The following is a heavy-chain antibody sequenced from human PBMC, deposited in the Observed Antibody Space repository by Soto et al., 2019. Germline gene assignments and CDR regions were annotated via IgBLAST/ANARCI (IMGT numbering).Heavy chain of an antibody. CDR3: AKRYYSHFDY. J-gene: IGHJ4*02. CDR2: ISGSGGST. CDR1: GFTFSSYA. Sequence: EVQLLESGGGLVQPGGSLRLSCAASGFTFSSYAMSWVRQAPGKGLEWVSAISGSGGSTKYADSVKGRFNISRDNSKNTLYLQMNSMRAEDTAVYYCAKRYYSHFDYWGQGTLVTVSS. V-gene: IGHV3-23*01. D-gene: IGHD4-4*01.